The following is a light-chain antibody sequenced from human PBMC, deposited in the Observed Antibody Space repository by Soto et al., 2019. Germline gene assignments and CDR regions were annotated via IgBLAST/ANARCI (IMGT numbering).Light chain of an antibody. CDR2: GAS. CDR1: QTVGNSY. V-gene: IGKV3-20*01. CDR3: QQCGGSPPRYT. Sequence: EVVLTQSPDTLSLSPGERATLSCRASQTVGNSYLAWYQQRPGQAPRLLIYGASSRATGIPDRFSGSGSGTDFTLSINRLEPEDFAVYYFQQCGGSPPRYTFGQGTKLEIK. J-gene: IGKJ2*01.